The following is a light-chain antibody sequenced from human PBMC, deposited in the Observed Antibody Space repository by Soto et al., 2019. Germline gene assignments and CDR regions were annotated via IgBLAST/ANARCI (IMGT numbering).Light chain of an antibody. Sequence: IVMNQTQDSLAVSLGERATINCKSSQSVLYTSNNKNFLAWYQQKPGQPPKLLIYRASTRESGVPDRFSGSGSGTDFTLTISSLQAEDVAVYYCQQYYSSRTFGQGTKVEIK. J-gene: IGKJ1*01. CDR3: QQYYSSRT. CDR2: RAS. CDR1: QSVLYTSNNKNF. V-gene: IGKV4-1*01.